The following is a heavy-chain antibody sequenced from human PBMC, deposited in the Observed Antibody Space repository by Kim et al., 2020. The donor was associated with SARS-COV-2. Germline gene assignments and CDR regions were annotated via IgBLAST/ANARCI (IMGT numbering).Heavy chain of an antibody. CDR3: AKDISPGGFMWFDY. D-gene: IGHD2-15*01. CDR2: ISWNSGSI. V-gene: IGHV3-9*01. Sequence: GGSLRLSCAASGFTFDVYAMHWVRQAPGKGLEWVSGISWNSGSIGYADSVKGRFTISRDNAKNSLYLQMNSLRAEDTALYYCAKDISPGGFMWFDYWGQGTLVTVSS. J-gene: IGHJ4*02. CDR1: GFTFDVYA.